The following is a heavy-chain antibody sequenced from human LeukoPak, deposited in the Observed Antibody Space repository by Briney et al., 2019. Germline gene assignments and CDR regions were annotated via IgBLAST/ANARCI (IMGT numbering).Heavy chain of an antibody. J-gene: IGHJ4*02. CDR2: ISSSSSYI. CDR1: GFTFSSYW. Sequence: GGSLRLSCAASGFTFSSYWMSWVRPAPGKGLEWVSSISSSSSYIYYADSVKGRFTISRDNAKNSLYLQMNSLRAEDTAVYYCARDDYSLLPNYWGQGTLVTVSS. V-gene: IGHV3-21*01. D-gene: IGHD4-4*01. CDR3: ARDDYSLLPNY.